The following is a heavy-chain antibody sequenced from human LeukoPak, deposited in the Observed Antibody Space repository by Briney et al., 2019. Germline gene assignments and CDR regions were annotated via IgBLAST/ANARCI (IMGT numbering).Heavy chain of an antibody. V-gene: IGHV1-2*02. CDR1: GYTFTGYY. D-gene: IGHD3-22*01. Sequence: GASVKVSCKASGYTFTGYYMHWVRQAPGQGLEWMGWINPNSGGTNYAQKFQGRVTMTRDTSISTAYMELSRLRSDDTAVYYCARGNYYDSSGYYYYYCYMDVWGKGTTVTVSS. CDR2: INPNSGGT. CDR3: ARGNYYDSSGYYYYYCYMDV. J-gene: IGHJ6*03.